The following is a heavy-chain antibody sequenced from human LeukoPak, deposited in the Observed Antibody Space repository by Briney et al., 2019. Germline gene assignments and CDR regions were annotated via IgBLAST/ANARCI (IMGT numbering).Heavy chain of an antibody. J-gene: IGHJ4*02. CDR3: AKGGNYAPLDY. V-gene: IGHV3-23*01. D-gene: IGHD1-7*01. CDR1: GFSFTDSA. CDR2: ISTSGGDT. Sequence: PGGSLRLSCAASGFSFTDSAMTWVRQAPGKGLEWVSAISTSGGDTIYTDSGKGRFTISRDNSKNTLYLQMNGLRAEDTAKYYCAKGGNYAPLDYWGQGTLVTVSS.